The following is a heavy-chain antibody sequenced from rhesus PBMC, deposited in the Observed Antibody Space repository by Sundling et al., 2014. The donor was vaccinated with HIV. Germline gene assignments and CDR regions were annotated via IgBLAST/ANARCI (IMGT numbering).Heavy chain of an antibody. CDR2: INTETGNP. V-gene: IGHV7-114*01. CDR3: ARYNWDHFGLDS. D-gene: IGHD1-26*01. Sequence: QVQLVQSGAEVKRPGASVKVSCKTSGYTFTSHGINWVRQAHGQRLEWMGWINTETGNPTYAQGFKERFTFSMDTSINTAYLQISSLKSEDTAIYYCARYNWDHFGLDSWGQGVVVTVVL. J-gene: IGHJ6*01. CDR1: GYTFTSHG.